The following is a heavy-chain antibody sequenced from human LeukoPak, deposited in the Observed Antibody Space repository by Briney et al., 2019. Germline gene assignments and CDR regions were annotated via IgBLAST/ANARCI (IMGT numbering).Heavy chain of an antibody. CDR1: GFTFSSYS. CDR3: ARDNFLAPPAYSYYYMDV. V-gene: IGHV3-21*01. Sequence: GRSLRLSCAASGFTFSSYSMNWVRQAPGKGLEWVSSISSSSTFIYYADSVKGRFTISRDNAKNSLYLQMNSLRAEDTAVYYCARDNFLAPPAYSYYYMDVWGKGTTVTVSS. J-gene: IGHJ6*03. D-gene: IGHD2/OR15-2a*01. CDR2: ISSSSTFI.